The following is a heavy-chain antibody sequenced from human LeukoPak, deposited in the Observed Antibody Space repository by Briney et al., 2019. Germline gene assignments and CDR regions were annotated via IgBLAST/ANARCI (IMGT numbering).Heavy chain of an antibody. CDR1: GYTFTSYG. CDR3: ARKFYGGYEDY. J-gene: IGHJ4*02. Sequence: ASVTVSCTASGYTFTSYGISWVRQAPGQGLEWMGWISAYNGNTNYAQKLQGRVTMTTDTSTSTAYKELRSLRTDDTAVYYCARKFYGGYEDYWGQGTLVTVSS. V-gene: IGHV1-18*04. D-gene: IGHD5-12*01. CDR2: ISAYNGNT.